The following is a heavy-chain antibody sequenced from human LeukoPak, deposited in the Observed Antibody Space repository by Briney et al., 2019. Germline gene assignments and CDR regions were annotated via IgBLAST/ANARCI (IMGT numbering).Heavy chain of an antibody. V-gene: IGHV4-39*01. Sequence: SETLSLTCSVSGKAISSISDYWGWIRQPPGKGLEWIGSVFYTGSTLDNPSLKSRVTISIDTSKNQISLKLVSVTATDTAVYYCARHSEVRAFDYWGQGALVTVSS. CDR3: ARHSEVRAFDY. CDR1: GKAISSISDY. J-gene: IGHJ4*02. CDR2: VFYTGST.